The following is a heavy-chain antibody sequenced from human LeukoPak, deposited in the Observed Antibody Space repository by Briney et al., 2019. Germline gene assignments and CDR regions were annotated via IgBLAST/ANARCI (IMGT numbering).Heavy chain of an antibody. CDR1: GFTFTSNA. Sequence: GGSLRLSCAASGFTFTSNAMNWVRQAPGKGLEWVSGISGSGGSTYYADSVKGRFTISRDNDKNTLYLQMNSLRVEDTAVYYCARGPSRYYFDYWGQGTLVTVSS. V-gene: IGHV3-23*01. CDR2: ISGSGGST. J-gene: IGHJ4*02. CDR3: ARGPSRYYFDY. D-gene: IGHD2-2*01.